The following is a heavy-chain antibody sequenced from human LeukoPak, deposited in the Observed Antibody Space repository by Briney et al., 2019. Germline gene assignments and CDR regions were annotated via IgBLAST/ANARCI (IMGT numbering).Heavy chain of an antibody. CDR3: VKDMPLLGLVATTEGAFDY. CDR2: ISSNGGST. V-gene: IGHV3-64D*06. J-gene: IGHJ4*02. D-gene: IGHD5-12*01. Sequence: GGSLRLSCSASGFTFSSYAMHWVRQAPGKGLEYVSAISSNGGSTYYADSVKGRFTISRDNSKNTLYLQMSSLRAEDTAVYYCVKDMPLLGLVATTEGAFDYWGQGTLVTVSS. CDR1: GFTFSSYA.